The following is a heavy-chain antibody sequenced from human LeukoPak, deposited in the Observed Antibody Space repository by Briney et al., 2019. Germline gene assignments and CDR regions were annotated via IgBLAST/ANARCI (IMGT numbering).Heavy chain of an antibody. V-gene: IGHV1-2*02. CDR1: GYTFTGYY. CDR3: ASGGWYNWNDGWFDP. CDR2: INPNSGGT. D-gene: IGHD1-1*01. Sequence: PSVTVSCGASGYTFTGYYMHWVREAPGQELEWMGWINPNSGGTNYAQKFQGRVTMTRDTSISTAYMELSRLRSDDTAVYYCASGGWYNWNDGWFDPWGQGTLVTVSS. J-gene: IGHJ5*02.